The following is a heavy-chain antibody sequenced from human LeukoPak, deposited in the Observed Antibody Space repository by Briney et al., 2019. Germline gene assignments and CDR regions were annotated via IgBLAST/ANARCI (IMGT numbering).Heavy chain of an antibody. D-gene: IGHD6-13*01. CDR2: IKQDGSEK. CDR1: GFTFSSYW. CDR3: ARDGIAAEGDFDY. V-gene: IGHV3-7*01. Sequence: PGGSLRLSCAASGFTFSSYWMSWVRQAPGKGLEWVANIKQDGSEKYYVDSVKGRFTISRDNAKNSLYLQMNSLRAEDTAVYYCARDGIAAEGDFDYWGQGTLVTVSS. J-gene: IGHJ4*02.